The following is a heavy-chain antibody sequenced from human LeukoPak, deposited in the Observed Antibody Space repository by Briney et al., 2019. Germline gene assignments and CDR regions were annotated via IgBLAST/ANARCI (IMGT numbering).Heavy chain of an antibody. CDR2: ISSSSSTI. J-gene: IGHJ6*03. V-gene: IGHV3-48*01. Sequence: GGSLRLSCAASGFTFSSYSMNWVRQAPGKGLEWVSYISSSSSTIYYADSVKGRFTISRDNAKNSLYLQMNSLRAEDTAVYYCARGSSLLVVVPAENYYYYMDVWGKGTTVTVSS. D-gene: IGHD2-2*01. CDR3: ARGSSLLVVVPAENYYYYMDV. CDR1: GFTFSSYS.